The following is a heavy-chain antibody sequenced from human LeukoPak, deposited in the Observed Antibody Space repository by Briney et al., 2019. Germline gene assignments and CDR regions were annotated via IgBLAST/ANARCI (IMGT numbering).Heavy chain of an antibody. CDR1: GGSLSSSSYY. CDR3: ARPLRYSSSSLGAFDI. Sequence: SETLSLTCTVSGGSLSSSSYYWGWIRQPPGKGLEWIGSIYYSGSTYYNPSLKSRVTISVDTSKNQFSLKLSSVTAADTAVYYCARPLRYSSSSLGAFDIWGQGTMVTVSS. CDR2: IYYSGST. D-gene: IGHD6-6*01. J-gene: IGHJ3*02. V-gene: IGHV4-39*01.